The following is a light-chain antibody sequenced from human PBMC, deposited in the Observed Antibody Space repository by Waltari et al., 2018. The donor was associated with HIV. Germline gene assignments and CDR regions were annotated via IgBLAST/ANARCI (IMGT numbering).Light chain of an antibody. V-gene: IGLV2-11*01. Sequence: QSALTQPRSVSGSPGQSVTISCTGTSRYVNNYNYVSGYQHHPGEAPKLVIFGVNKRPSGVPDRCPGSNSGNTASLTISGLQAEYEGHYYCCSYAGSNIHWVFGGGTKLTVL. J-gene: IGLJ3*02. CDR1: SRYVNNYNY. CDR2: GVN. CDR3: CSYAGSNIHWV.